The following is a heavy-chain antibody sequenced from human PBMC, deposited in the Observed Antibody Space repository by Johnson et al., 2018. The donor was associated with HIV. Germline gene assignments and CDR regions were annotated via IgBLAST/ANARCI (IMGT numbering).Heavy chain of an antibody. CDR3: TTMGLGSSSWRYDAFDI. V-gene: IGHV3-15*01. Sequence: VQLVESGGGLVKPGGSLRLSCAASEFTLSNAWMSWVRQVPGKGLEWVGRIKRKRDGGTTEYAGPVKGRFSISRDDSKNTLYLQMNSLKTEDTAVYYCTTMGLGSSSWRYDAFDIWGQGTMVTVSS. D-gene: IGHD6-13*01. CDR2: IKRKRDGGTT. CDR1: EFTLSNAW. J-gene: IGHJ3*02.